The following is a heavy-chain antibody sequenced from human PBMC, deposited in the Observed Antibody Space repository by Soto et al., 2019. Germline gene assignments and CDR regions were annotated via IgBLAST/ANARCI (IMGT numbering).Heavy chain of an antibody. CDR2: INAGYGNT. CDR3: ARDTRDRTFDF. V-gene: IGHV1-3*01. D-gene: IGHD2-15*01. J-gene: IGHJ4*02. Sequence: ASVKVSCKASGYTFSSYAMHWVRQAPGQRLEWMGWINAGYGNTKSSQKFQDRVTISRDTFASTAYMELTSLRSEDTAVYYCARDTRDRTFDFWGQGTLVTVSS. CDR1: GYTFSSYA.